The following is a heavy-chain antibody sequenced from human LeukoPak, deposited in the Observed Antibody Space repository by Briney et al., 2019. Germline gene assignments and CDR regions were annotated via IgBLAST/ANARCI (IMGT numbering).Heavy chain of an antibody. CDR2: ISSGGSTI. CDR3: ARDGEPEAFDI. V-gene: IGHV3-11*01. D-gene: IGHD3-10*01. Sequence: GGSLRLSCAASGFTFSDYYMSWIRQAPGKGLEWVSYISSGGSTIYYADSVKGRFTISRDNAKNSLYLQMSSLRAEDTAVYYCARDGEPEAFDIWGQGTMVTVSS. CDR1: GFTFSDYY. J-gene: IGHJ3*02.